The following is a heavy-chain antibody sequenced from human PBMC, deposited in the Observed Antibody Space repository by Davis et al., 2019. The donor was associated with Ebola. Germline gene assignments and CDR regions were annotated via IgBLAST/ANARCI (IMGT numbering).Heavy chain of an antibody. CDR3: AREKVVNNYYGMDV. CDR1: GFTFSSYG. Sequence: GGSLRLSCAASGFTFSSYGMHWVRQAPGKGLEWVAVTWYDGSNKYYADSVKGRFTISRDNSKNTLYLQMNSLRAEDTAVYYCAREKVVNNYYGMDVWGKGTTVTVSS. D-gene: IGHD3-22*01. CDR2: TWYDGSNK. V-gene: IGHV3-33*01. J-gene: IGHJ6*04.